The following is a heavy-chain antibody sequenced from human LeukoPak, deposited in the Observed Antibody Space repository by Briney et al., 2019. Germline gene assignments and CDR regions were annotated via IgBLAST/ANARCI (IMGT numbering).Heavy chain of an antibody. J-gene: IGHJ4*02. CDR1: GYSFTSYL. CDR2: IDPRDSYT. CDR3: ARLLYGVYSHYFHY. D-gene: IGHD2-15*01. V-gene: IGHV5-10-1*01. Sequence: VESLKISCKGSGYSFTSYLISLVRQMPGKGLEWMGTIDPRDSYTNYSPSFQGHVTISTHNSIITVYLQWSTLKAPDTPIYYCARLLYGVYSHYFHYWGQGTLVTVSS.